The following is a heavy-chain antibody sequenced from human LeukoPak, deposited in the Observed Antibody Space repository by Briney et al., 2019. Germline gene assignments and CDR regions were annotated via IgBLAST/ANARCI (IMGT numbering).Heavy chain of an antibody. J-gene: IGHJ4*02. CDR3: ARGRYYDSSIFDY. CDR1: GGSISSSSYY. V-gene: IGHV4-61*05. CDR2: IYYSGST. Sequence: PSETLSLTCTVSGGSISSSSYYWGWIRQPPGKGLEWIGYIYYSGSTNYNPSLKSRVTISVDTSKNQFSLKLSSVTAADTAVYYCARGRYYDSSIFDYWGQGTLVTVSS. D-gene: IGHD3-22*01.